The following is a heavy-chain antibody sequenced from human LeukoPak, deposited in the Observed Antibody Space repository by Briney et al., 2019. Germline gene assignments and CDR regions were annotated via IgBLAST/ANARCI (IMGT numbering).Heavy chain of an antibody. V-gene: IGHV3-23*05. CDR3: AREGAVPVRQLLFDPRSRCGMDV. CDR2: IYTNGRDT. Sequence: PGGSLRLSCAASGFTFSSYAMSWVRQAPGKGLEWVSGIYTNGRDTRYADSVKGRFTISRDNSKNTLYLQMNSLRAEDTAVYYCAREGAVPVRQLLFDPRSRCGMDVWGQGTTVTVSS. D-gene: IGHD2-2*01. J-gene: IGHJ6*02. CDR1: GFTFSSYA.